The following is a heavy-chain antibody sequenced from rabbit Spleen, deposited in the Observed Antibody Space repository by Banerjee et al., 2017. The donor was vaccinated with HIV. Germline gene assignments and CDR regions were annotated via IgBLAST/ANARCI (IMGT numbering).Heavy chain of an antibody. D-gene: IGHD4-1*01. CDR1: GFSFSNSYY. V-gene: IGHV1S40*01. CDR3: VREVAGKFYL. CDR2: IDPVFGST. J-gene: IGHJ4*01. Sequence: QALEEAGGDLVKPGASLTLTCTAAGFSFSNSYYMWWVRQAPGKGLEWIGYIDPVFGSTNYANSVKGRFTISRENTQNTVFLQMTSLTAADTATYFCVREVAGKFYLWGQGTLVTVS.